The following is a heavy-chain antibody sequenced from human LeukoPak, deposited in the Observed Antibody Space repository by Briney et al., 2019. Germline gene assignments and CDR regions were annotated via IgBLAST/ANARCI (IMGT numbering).Heavy chain of an antibody. D-gene: IGHD3-10*01. Sequence: SETLSLTCTVSGGSISSYYWSWIRQPPGKGLEWIGYIYYSGSTNYNPSLKSRVTISVDTSKNQFSLNLSSVTAADTAVYYCARDETHFYGSASSNWFDPWGQGILVTVSS. CDR1: GGSISSYY. CDR3: ARDETHFYGSASSNWFDP. CDR2: IYYSGST. V-gene: IGHV4-59*12. J-gene: IGHJ5*02.